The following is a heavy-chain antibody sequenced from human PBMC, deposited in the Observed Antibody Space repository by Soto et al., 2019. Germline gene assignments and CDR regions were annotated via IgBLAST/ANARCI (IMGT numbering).Heavy chain of an antibody. V-gene: IGHV3-23*01. CDR2: ISGSGGHS. D-gene: IGHD6-13*01. Sequence: EVQLLESGGGLVQPGGSLRLSCSASGFTFNDYAMAWVPQAPGKVLEWVSSISGSGGHSSYADSVKGRFTISRDSVKNMLSLDMSDLRAEDTAVYYCAKDCRRLAVSGSAFDSWGQGALVTVSS. J-gene: IGHJ4*02. CDR1: GFTFNDYA. CDR3: AKDCRRLAVSGSAFDS.